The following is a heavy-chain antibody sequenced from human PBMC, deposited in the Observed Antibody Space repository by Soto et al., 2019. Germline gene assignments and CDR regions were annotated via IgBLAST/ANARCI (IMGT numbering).Heavy chain of an antibody. CDR3: ARGSPNYYDSSGYIDY. J-gene: IGHJ4*02. CDR2: IYYSGST. V-gene: IGHV4-59*01. D-gene: IGHD3-22*01. Sequence: SETLSLTCTVSGGSMRTYYWIWIRQPPGKGLEWIGYIYYSGSTNYNPSLKSRVTISVDTSKNQFSLKLSSVTAADTAVYYCARGSPNYYDSSGYIDYWGQGTLVTVSS. CDR1: GGSMRTYY.